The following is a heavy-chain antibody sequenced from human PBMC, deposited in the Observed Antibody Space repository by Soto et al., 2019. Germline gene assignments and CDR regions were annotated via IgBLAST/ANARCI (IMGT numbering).Heavy chain of an antibody. J-gene: IGHJ4*02. CDR1: GFTFIRYS. CDR3: ARESEDLTSNFDY. V-gene: IGHV3-21*06. CDR2: ISSTTNYI. Sequence: LRLSCAASGFTFIRYSMNWVRQAPGKGLEWVSSISSTTNYIYYGDSMKGRFTISRDNAKNSLYLEMNSLRAEDTAVYYCARESEDLTSNFDYWGQGTLVTVSS.